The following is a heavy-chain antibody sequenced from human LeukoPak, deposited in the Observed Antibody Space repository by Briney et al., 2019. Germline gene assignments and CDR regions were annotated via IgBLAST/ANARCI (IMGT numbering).Heavy chain of an antibody. J-gene: IGHJ4*02. Sequence: GGSLRPSCAASGFTFSSNAMHWVRQAPGKGLEWVAIISYDGSDKYYADSVKGRFTISRDNSKNTLDLQMNSLRTEDTAVYYCAKDQGIQLGIDYWGQGSLVTVSS. CDR3: AKDQGIQLGIDY. CDR1: GFTFSSNA. CDR2: ISYDGSDK. D-gene: IGHD5-18*01. V-gene: IGHV3-30*18.